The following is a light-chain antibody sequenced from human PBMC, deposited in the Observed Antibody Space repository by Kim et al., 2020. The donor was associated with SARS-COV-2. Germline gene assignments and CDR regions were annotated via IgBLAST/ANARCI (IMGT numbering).Light chain of an antibody. CDR1: QNINSW. CDR2: LAS. Sequence: DIQMTQSPSTMSASVGDRVTITCRASQNINSWLAWFQQKPGKAPNLLIYLASVLESGVPSRFSGSGSGTEFTLTISSLQPDDFATYYCQQYKTYRFTFGQGTKLEI. CDR3: QQYKTYRFT. J-gene: IGKJ2*01. V-gene: IGKV1-5*03.